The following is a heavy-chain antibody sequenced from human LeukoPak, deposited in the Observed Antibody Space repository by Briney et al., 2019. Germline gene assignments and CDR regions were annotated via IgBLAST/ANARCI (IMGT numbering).Heavy chain of an antibody. D-gene: IGHD2-8*01. CDR2: ISSSGSTT. CDR3: AISDGLYYN. CDR1: GLTLSNYE. V-gene: IGHV3-48*03. Sequence: PGGSLRLSRAASGLTLSNYEMNGVRQAPGKGLEWISYISSSGSTTYYADSVKGRFTISRDNAKNSLYLQMNSLRDEDTTVYYCAISDGLYYNWGQGTLVTVSS. J-gene: IGHJ4*02.